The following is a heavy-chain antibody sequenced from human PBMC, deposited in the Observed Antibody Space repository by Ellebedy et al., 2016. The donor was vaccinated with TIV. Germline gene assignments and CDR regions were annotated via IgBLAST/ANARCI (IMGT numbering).Heavy chain of an antibody. CDR1: GFSLSSYW. J-gene: IGHJ4*02. CDR3: GRAIGSGSCY. CDR2: TKQDGSEK. Sequence: GASLKISCAASGFSLSSYWMHWVRQAPGKGLEWVANTKQDGSEKYYVDSVKGRFTISRDNAKNSLYLQMNSLRAEDTAVYFCGRAIGSGSCYWGQGTLVTVSS. V-gene: IGHV3-7*01. D-gene: IGHD3-10*01.